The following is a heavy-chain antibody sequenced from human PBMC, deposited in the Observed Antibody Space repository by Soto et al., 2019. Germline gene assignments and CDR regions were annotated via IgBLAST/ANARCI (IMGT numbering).Heavy chain of an antibody. J-gene: IGHJ5*02. D-gene: IGHD3-10*01. CDR3: AKGGSHWLDP. V-gene: IGHV4-61*01. Sequence: SETLSLTCTVSGASVTSDSSYWSWIRQPPGKGLEWIGDISYSGDTNYNSSLNSRATISVDTSKNQFSLKLTSVTAADTALYYCAKGGSHWLDPWGQGALVTVSS. CDR2: ISYSGDT. CDR1: GASVTSDSSY.